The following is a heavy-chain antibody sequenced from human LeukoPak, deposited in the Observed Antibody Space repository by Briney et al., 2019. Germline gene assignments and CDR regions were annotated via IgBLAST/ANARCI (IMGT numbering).Heavy chain of an antibody. CDR2: IIPILGIA. CDR1: GGTFSSYA. J-gene: IGHJ4*02. CDR3: ARDPPIKDYYDSSGHVDY. Sequence: SVKVSCKVSGGTFSSYAISWVRQAPGQGLEWMGRIIPILGIANYAQKFQGRVTITADKSTSTAYMELSSLRSEDTAVYYCARDPPIKDYYDSSGHVDYWGQGTLVTVSS. D-gene: IGHD3-22*01. V-gene: IGHV1-69*04.